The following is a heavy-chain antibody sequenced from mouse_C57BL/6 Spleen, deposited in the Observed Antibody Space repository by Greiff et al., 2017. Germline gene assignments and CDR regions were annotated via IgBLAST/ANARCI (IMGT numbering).Heavy chain of an antibody. Sequence: DVQLVESGGGLVTPGGSLTLSCAASGFTFSRYALSWVRQTPEKRLAWVATISDGGSYTYSPDNVKGRFTISRDNAKNNLYLQMSHLKSEDTAMYYCAREGYYGSRYYFDYWGQGTTLTVSS. D-gene: IGHD1-1*01. CDR2: ISDGGSYT. CDR1: GFTFSRYA. J-gene: IGHJ2*01. V-gene: IGHV5-4*01. CDR3: AREGYYGSRYYFDY.